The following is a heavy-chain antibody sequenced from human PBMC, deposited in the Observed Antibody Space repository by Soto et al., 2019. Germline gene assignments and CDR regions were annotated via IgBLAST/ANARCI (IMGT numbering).Heavy chain of an antibody. CDR3: AKVGPNNRYFEY. V-gene: IGHV3-9*01. CDR1: GFTFDDYA. J-gene: IGHJ4*02. Sequence: EVQLVESGGGLVQPGRSLRLSCAASGFTFDDYAMHWVRQAPGKGLEWVSGISWNSANIDFADSVKGRFTISRDNAKNSLYLQMDSLRAEDTALYYCAKVGPNNRYFEYWGQGTLVTVSS. CDR2: ISWNSANI. D-gene: IGHD1-20*01.